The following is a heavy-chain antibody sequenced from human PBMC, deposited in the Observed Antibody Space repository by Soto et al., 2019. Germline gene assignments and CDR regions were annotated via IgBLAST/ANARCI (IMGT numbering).Heavy chain of an antibody. CDR1: GGSFSGYY. V-gene: IGHV4-34*01. CDR2: IHHSGST. CDR3: ARVLPYYYYYYMDV. J-gene: IGHJ6*03. Sequence: SETLSLTCAVYGGSFSGYYWSWIRQPPGKGLEWIGYIHHSGSTNYNPSLKSRVTISVDTSKNQFSLKLNSVTAADTAVYYCARVLPYYYYYYMDVWGKGTTVTVSS.